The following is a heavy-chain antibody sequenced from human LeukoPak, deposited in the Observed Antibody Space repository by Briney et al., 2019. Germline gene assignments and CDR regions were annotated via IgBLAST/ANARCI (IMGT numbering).Heavy chain of an antibody. CDR1: GGSFSGYY. CDR3: ARARGGSYDGAPWDY. Sequence: SETLSLTCAVYGGSFSGYYWSWIRQPPGKGLEWIGEINHSGSTNYNPSLKSRVTISVDTSKNQFSLKLSSVTAADTAVYYCARARGGSYDGAPWDYWGQGTLSPSPQ. V-gene: IGHV4-34*01. D-gene: IGHD1-26*01. CDR2: INHSGST. J-gene: IGHJ4*02.